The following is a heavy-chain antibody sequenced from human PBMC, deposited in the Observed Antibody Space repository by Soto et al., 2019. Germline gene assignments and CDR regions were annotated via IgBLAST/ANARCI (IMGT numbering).Heavy chain of an antibody. J-gene: IGHJ4*02. CDR1: GGSISSYY. CDR2: IYYSGST. V-gene: IGHV4-59*01. D-gene: IGHD1-26*01. CDR3: ARTSSGSYRIDY. Sequence: SETLSLTCTVSGGSISSYYWSWIRQPPGKGLEWIGYIYYSGSTNYNPSLKSRATISVDTSKNQFSLKLSSVTAADTAVYYCARTSSGSYRIDYWGQGTLVTVSS.